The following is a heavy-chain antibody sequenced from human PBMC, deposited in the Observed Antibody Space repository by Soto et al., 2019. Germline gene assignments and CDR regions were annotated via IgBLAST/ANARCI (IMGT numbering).Heavy chain of an antibody. Sequence: RGSLRLSCAASGFTFSNYAVTWVRQAPVKGLEWVSTISGSGGSTYYADSVKGRFTISRDNSKNTLYLQMNSLRAEDTAVYYCAKDQGSSWYEIDYWGQGTLVTVSS. CDR1: GFTFSNYA. D-gene: IGHD6-13*01. CDR2: ISGSGGST. J-gene: IGHJ4*02. CDR3: AKDQGSSWYEIDY. V-gene: IGHV3-23*01.